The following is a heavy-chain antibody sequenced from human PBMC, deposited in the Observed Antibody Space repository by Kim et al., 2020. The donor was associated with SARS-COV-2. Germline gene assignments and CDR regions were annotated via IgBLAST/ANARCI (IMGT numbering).Heavy chain of an antibody. V-gene: IGHV3-74*01. J-gene: IGHJ6*02. CDR3: ARTMVRGVIIRTVYGMDV. CDR2: INSDGSST. CDR1: GFTFSSYW. Sequence: GGSLRLSCAASGFTFSSYWMHWIRQAPGKGLVWVSRINSDGSSTSYADSVKGRFTISRDNAKNTLYLQMNSLRAEDTAVYYCARTMVRGVIIRTVYGMDVWGQGTTVTVSS. D-gene: IGHD3-10*01.